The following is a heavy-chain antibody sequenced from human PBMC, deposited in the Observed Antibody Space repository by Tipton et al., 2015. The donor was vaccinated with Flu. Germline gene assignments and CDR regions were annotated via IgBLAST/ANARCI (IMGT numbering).Heavy chain of an antibody. CDR3: ARDRRAWYFDL. CDR1: GGSISSGSYY. V-gene: IGHV4-61*02. Sequence: LRLSCTVSGGSISSGSYYWSWIRQPAGKGLEWIGRIYTSGSTNYNPSLKSRVTISVDTSKNQFSLKLSSVTAADTAMYYCARDRRAWYFDLWGRGTLVTVSS. J-gene: IGHJ2*01. CDR2: IYTSGST.